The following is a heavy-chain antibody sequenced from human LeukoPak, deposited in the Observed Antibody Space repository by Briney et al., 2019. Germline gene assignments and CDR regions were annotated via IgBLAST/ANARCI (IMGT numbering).Heavy chain of an antibody. J-gene: IGHJ4*02. D-gene: IGHD2-8*02. CDR1: GYTFTRHY. CDR3: STEDKYCTGANCGVF. V-gene: IGHV1-2*02. CDR2: IIPDSGGT. Sequence: ASVKVSCKASGYTFTRHYMHWVRQAPGQGLEWMGFIIPDSGGTTYQQNFQGRVTMTRDTSISTFYMELSSLRPDDTAVYYCSTEDKYCTGANCGVFWGQGTLVTVSS.